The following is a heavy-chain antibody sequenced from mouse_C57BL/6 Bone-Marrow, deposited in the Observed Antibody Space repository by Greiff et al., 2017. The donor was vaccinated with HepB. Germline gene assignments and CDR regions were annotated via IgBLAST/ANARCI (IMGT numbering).Heavy chain of an antibody. CDR2: ISDGGSYT. J-gene: IGHJ3*01. CDR3: ARDHGYRYLAY. D-gene: IGHD2-14*01. Sequence: EVKLMESGGGLVKPGGSLKLSCAASGFTFSSYAMSWVRQTPEKRLEWVATISDGGSYTYYPDNVKGRFTISRDNAKNNLYRQMNHLKSEDTAMYYCARDHGYRYLAYWGQGTPVTVSA. V-gene: IGHV5-4*01. CDR1: GFTFSSYA.